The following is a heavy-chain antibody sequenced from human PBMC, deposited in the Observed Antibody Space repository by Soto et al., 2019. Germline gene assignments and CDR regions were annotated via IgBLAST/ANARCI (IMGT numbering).Heavy chain of an antibody. V-gene: IGHV3-7*01. Sequence: GGSLRLSCAASGFTFSNYWMTWVRQAPGNGLEWLANIKEDVSEKHYVDSVKGRFTISRDNAKNSLYLQMNSLRVEDTAVYFCSRDVVVGAKALNYCGQGALVTVCS. J-gene: IGHJ4*02. CDR3: SRDVVVGAKALNY. D-gene: IGHD2-15*01. CDR2: IKEDVSEK. CDR1: GFTFSNYW.